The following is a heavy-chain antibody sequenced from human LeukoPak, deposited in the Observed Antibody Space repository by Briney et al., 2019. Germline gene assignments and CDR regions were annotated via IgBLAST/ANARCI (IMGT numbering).Heavy chain of an antibody. CDR3: AATAHCGGDCYSPYYYYGMDV. J-gene: IGHJ6*02. D-gene: IGHD2-21*02. CDR2: IVVGSGNT. Sequence: SVKVSCKASGFTFTSSAMQWVRQARGQRLEWIGWIVVGSGNTNYAQKFQERVTITRDMSTSTAYMELSSLRSEDTAVYYYAATAHCGGDCYSPYYYYGMDVWGQGTTVTVSS. V-gene: IGHV1-58*02. CDR1: GFTFTSSA.